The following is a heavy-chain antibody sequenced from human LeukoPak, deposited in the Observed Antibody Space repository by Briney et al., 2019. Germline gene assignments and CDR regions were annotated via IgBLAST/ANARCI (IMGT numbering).Heavy chain of an antibody. Sequence: SETLSLTCTVSGGSISSSSYYWGWIRQPPGKGLEWIGSIYYSGSTYYNPSLKSRVTISVDTSKNQFSLKLSSVTAADTAVYYCARDRPEYYSGAFDIWGQGTMVTVSS. J-gene: IGHJ3*02. CDR3: ARDRPEYYSGAFDI. CDR1: GGSISSSSYY. V-gene: IGHV4-39*07. D-gene: IGHD2/OR15-2a*01. CDR2: IYYSGST.